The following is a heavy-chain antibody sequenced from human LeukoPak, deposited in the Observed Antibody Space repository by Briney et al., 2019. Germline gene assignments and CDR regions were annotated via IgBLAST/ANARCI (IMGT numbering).Heavy chain of an antibody. V-gene: IGHV4-34*01. J-gene: IGHJ6*03. D-gene: IGHD3-3*01. CDR3: ARGRALILSRFLGRTYMDV. CDR1: GGSFSGYY. CDR2: INHSGST. Sequence: SETLSLTCAVSGGSFSGYYWSWIRQPPGKGLEWIGEINHSGSTNYNPSLKSRVTISVDTSKNQFSLKLSSVTAADTAVYYCARGRALILSRFLGRTYMDVWGKGTTVTVSS.